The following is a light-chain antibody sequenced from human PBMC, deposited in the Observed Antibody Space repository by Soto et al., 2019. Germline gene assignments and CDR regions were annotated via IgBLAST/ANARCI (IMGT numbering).Light chain of an antibody. CDR2: GAS. Sequence: EIVLTQSPGTLSLSPGERATLSCRASQSVSSSYLAWYQQKIGQAPRLLIYGASSRATGTPARFSGSGSGTDFTLTISRLEPEDFAVYYCQQYGSSPALTFGGGTKVEIK. CDR1: QSVSSSY. J-gene: IGKJ4*01. V-gene: IGKV3-20*01. CDR3: QQYGSSPALT.